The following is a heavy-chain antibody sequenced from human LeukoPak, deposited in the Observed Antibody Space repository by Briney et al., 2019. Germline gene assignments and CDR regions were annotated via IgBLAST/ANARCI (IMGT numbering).Heavy chain of an antibody. CDR1: GFTFSNYW. CDR3: AKDFLAGYSVSRYFDL. D-gene: IGHD2-15*01. CDR2: IKQDGSET. V-gene: IGHV3-7*05. Sequence: PGGSLRLSCAASGFTFSNYWTSWVRQAPGQGLEWVANIKQDGSETYYVDSMKGRFTISRDNAKNSLYLQMNSLRTEDTALYYCAKDFLAGYSVSRYFDLWGRGTLVTVSS. J-gene: IGHJ2*01.